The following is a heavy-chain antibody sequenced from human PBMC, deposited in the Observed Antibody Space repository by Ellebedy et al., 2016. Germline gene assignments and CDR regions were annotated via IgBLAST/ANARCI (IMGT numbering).Heavy chain of an antibody. D-gene: IGHD6-6*01. Sequence: SETLSLTXTVSGGSVATYYWTWIRQSPGKGLEWIGYVFYGGSTKYNPSLRSRVTISLDTSKNGFTLKVTSVSAADTAVYYCARDVSLYSSSPSFDFWGQGTLVTVSS. V-gene: IGHV4-59*02. CDR2: VFYGGST. J-gene: IGHJ4*02. CDR1: GGSVATYY. CDR3: ARDVSLYSSSPSFDF.